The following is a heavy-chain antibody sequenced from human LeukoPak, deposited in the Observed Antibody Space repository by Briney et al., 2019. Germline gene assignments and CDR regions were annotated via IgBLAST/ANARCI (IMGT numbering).Heavy chain of an antibody. CDR3: ARLFGELLPEFDY. J-gene: IGHJ4*02. CDR2: IYPGDSDT. Sequence: GESLKISCKGSGYSFTSYWIGWVRQMRGKGLEWMGIIYPGDSDTRYSPFYQGQVTISADKSISTAYLQWSSLKASDTAMYYCARLFGELLPEFDYWGQGTLVTVSS. D-gene: IGHD3-10*02. V-gene: IGHV5-51*01. CDR1: GYSFTSYW.